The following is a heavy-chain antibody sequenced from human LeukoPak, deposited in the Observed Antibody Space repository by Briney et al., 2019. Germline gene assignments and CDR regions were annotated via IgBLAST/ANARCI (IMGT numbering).Heavy chain of an antibody. Sequence: GGSLRLSCAASGFTFSSYSMNWVRQAPGKGLEWVSSISSSSSYIYYADSVKGRFTISRDNSKNTLYLQMNSLRAEDTAVYYCASLSPPLLGCCSGGSCYKDYWGQGTLVTVSS. CDR1: GFTFSSYS. D-gene: IGHD2-15*01. CDR3: ASLSPPLLGCCSGGSCYKDY. V-gene: IGHV3-21*01. J-gene: IGHJ4*02. CDR2: ISSSSSYI.